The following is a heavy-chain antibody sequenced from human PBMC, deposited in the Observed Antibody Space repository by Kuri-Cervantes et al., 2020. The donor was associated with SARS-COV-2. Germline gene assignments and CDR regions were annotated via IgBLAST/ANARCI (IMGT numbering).Heavy chain of an antibody. CDR3: ARNRYYDFWTGDLIPSGMDV. CDR2: TSYKSQYFT. CDR1: GDSASSNSAA. V-gene: IGHV6-1*01. Sequence: SQTLSLTCAISGDSASSNSAAWNWIRHSPSRGLEWLGRTSYKSQYFTHCAISVHSRITVNPDTSKNEFSLQLNSVTPEDTAVYYCARNRYYDFWTGDLIPSGMDVWGQGTTVTVSS. J-gene: IGHJ6*02. D-gene: IGHD3-3*01.